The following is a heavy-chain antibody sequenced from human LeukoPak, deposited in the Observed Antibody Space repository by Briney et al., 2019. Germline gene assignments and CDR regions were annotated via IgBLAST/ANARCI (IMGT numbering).Heavy chain of an antibody. Sequence: PGGSLRLSCAAFGFTFSSYRMHWVRQAPGKGLVWVSRINSDGSSRHYADSVKGRFTISRDNAKNSLYLQMKSLRAEDTAVYYCARDSSSWYIEGPYYYYYMDVWGKGTTVTVSS. D-gene: IGHD6-13*01. CDR3: ARDSSSWYIEGPYYYYYMDV. J-gene: IGHJ6*03. V-gene: IGHV3-74*01. CDR1: GFTFSSYR. CDR2: INSDGSSR.